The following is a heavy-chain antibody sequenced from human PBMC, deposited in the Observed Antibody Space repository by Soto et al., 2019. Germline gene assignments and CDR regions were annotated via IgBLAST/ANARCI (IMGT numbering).Heavy chain of an antibody. Sequence: QITLKESGPTVVKPTQTLTLTCSLSGFSLNTGGVGVGWIHQPPGKALEWLAVIYWDDDKSWNPSLRDRLTINRDASDDQVVLTVTNMDPVDTGTYYCARRRGGFGGGWTTPYFDYWGQGTLVTVSS. D-gene: IGHD6-19*01. J-gene: IGHJ4*02. CDR2: IYWDDDK. CDR3: ARRRGGFGGGWTTPYFDY. V-gene: IGHV2-5*02. CDR1: GFSLNTGGVG.